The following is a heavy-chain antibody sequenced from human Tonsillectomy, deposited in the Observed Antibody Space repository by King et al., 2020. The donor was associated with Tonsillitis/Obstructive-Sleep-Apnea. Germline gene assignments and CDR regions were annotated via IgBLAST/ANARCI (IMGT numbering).Heavy chain of an antibody. CDR2: MNPNSGNT. CDR3: ARFGCSSTSFYIDY. V-gene: IGHV1-8*01. CDR1: GYTFTSYD. D-gene: IGHD2-2*02. Sequence: VQLVQSGAEVKKLGASVKVSCKASGYTFTSYDINWVRQATGQGLEWMGWMNPNSGNTGYAQKFQGRVTMTRNTSISTAYMELSSLRSEDTAVYYCARFGCSSTSFYIDYWGQGTLVTVSS. J-gene: IGHJ4*02.